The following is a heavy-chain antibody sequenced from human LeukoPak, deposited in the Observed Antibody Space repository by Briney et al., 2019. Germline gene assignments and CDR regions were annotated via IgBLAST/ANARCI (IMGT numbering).Heavy chain of an antibody. Sequence: GGSLRLSCAASGFKFNNYGMSWVRQAPEKGLEWVSSVSISGDNTYYSDSVKGRFTISRDNSKDTLDLLMSSLRADDTAVYYCARGRGRNPSGYYYYMDVWGKGTTVTVSS. J-gene: IGHJ6*03. D-gene: IGHD2-15*01. V-gene: IGHV3-23*01. CDR1: GFKFNNYG. CDR3: ARGRGRNPSGYYYYMDV. CDR2: VSISGDNT.